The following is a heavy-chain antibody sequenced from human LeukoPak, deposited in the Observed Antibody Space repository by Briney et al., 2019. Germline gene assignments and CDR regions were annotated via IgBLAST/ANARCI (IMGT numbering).Heavy chain of an antibody. CDR1: GGSIKGYH. CDR2: IYSNEAT. CDR3: ARRNDFHI. V-gene: IGHV4-4*08. J-gene: IGHJ3*02. Sequence: SETLSLTCTVSGGSIKGYHWSWIRQPPGKGLEWIGYIYSNEATEYKPSLKSRVTISADTSKNQFSLKLTSVSAADTAIYYCARRNDFHIWGQGTMVAVSS.